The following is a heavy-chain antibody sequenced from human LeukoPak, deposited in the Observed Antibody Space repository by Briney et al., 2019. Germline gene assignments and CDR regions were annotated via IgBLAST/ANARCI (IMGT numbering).Heavy chain of an antibody. V-gene: IGHV4-4*07. CDR2: IYSSGST. Sequence: SETLSLTCTVSGGSISTYYWTWIRQPAGKGLEWIGRIYSSGSTNYNPSLKSRVTMSVDTSKNQFSLKLSSVTAADTAVYYCARAPTTSDWYFDLWGRGTLVTVSS. D-gene: IGHD1-14*01. CDR1: GGSISTYY. CDR3: ARAPTTSDWYFDL. J-gene: IGHJ2*01.